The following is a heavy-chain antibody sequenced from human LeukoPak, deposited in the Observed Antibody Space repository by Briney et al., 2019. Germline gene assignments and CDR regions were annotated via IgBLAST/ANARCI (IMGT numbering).Heavy chain of an antibody. Sequence: SETLSLTCTVSGGSINSFYWSWIRQPAGKGLEWIGRIYTSGSTNYNPSLNNRVTMSVDTSKTQFSLKLSSVTAADTAVYSCAKWTQLSDSSGHGYFHHWGQGTLVTVSS. CDR1: GGSINSFY. D-gene: IGHD6-19*01. CDR2: IYTSGST. J-gene: IGHJ1*01. CDR3: AKWTQLSDSSGHGYFHH. V-gene: IGHV4-4*07.